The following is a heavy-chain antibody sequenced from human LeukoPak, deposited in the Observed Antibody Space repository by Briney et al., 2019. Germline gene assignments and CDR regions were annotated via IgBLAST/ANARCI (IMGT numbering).Heavy chain of an antibody. J-gene: IGHJ4*02. CDR1: GGSISSYY. CDR3: ARHRNIVATIVFDY. D-gene: IGHD5-12*01. V-gene: IGHV4-59*08. CDR2: IYYSGST. Sequence: PSETLSLTCTVSGGSISSYYWSWIRQPPGKGLEWIGYIYYSGSTNYNPSLKSRVTISVDTSKNQFSLKLSSVTAADTAVYYCARHRNIVATIVFDYWGQGTLVTASS.